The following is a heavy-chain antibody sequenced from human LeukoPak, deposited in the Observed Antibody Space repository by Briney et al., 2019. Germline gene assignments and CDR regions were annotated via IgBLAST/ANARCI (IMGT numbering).Heavy chain of an antibody. Sequence: GASVKVSCKASGYTFTGYYMHWVRQAPGQGLEWMGWINPNSGGTNYAQKFQGRVTMTRDTSISTAYMELSRLRSDDTAVYYCARDPLAVVVPAAMLGGSGADDAFDIWGQGTMVTVSS. D-gene: IGHD2-2*01. CDR2: INPNSGGT. V-gene: IGHV1-2*02. J-gene: IGHJ3*02. CDR3: ARDPLAVVVPAAMLGGSGADDAFDI. CDR1: GYTFTGYY.